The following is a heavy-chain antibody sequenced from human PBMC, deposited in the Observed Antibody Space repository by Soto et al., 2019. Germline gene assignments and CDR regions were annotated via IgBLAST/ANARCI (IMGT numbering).Heavy chain of an antibody. Sequence: SETLSLTCDVSGGSINYGGYSWSWIRQPPGKGLEWIGYIHHSESIYYNPSLKSRVTISVDRSKNQFSLRLNSVTAADTAVYYCARERGEYCSDSTCYTGTFNWFDPWGQGTLVTVSS. J-gene: IGHJ5*02. CDR1: GGSINYGGYS. D-gene: IGHD2-2*02. CDR3: ARERGEYCSDSTCYTGTFNWFDP. CDR2: IHHSESI. V-gene: IGHV4-30-2*01.